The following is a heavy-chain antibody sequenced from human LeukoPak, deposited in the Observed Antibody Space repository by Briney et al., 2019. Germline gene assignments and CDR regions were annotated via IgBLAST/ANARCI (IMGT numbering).Heavy chain of an antibody. J-gene: IGHJ4*02. CDR1: GFTFSSYA. D-gene: IGHD6-19*01. CDR3: AKDGVGAVAGHFDY. V-gene: IGHV3-23*01. CDR2: ISGSGGST. Sequence: GGSPRLSCAASGFTFSSYAMSWVRQAPGKGLEWVSAISGSGGSTYYADSVKGRFTISRDNSKNTLYLQMNSLRAEDTAVYYCAKDGVGAVAGHFDYWGQGTLVTVSS.